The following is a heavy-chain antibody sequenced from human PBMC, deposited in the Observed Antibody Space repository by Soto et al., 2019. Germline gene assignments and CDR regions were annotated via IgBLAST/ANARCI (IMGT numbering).Heavy chain of an antibody. J-gene: IGHJ6*02. CDR2: IIPIFGTA. CDR3: ARVSGYYDFWSGTPKNYYYYYGMDV. V-gene: IGHV1-69*13. CDR1: GGTFSSYA. D-gene: IGHD3-3*01. Sequence: ASVKVSCKASGGTFSSYAISWVRQAPGQGLEWMGGIIPIFGTANYAQKFQGRVTITADESTSTAYMELSSLRSEDTAVYYCARVSGYYDFWSGTPKNYYYYYGMDVWGQGTTVTVSS.